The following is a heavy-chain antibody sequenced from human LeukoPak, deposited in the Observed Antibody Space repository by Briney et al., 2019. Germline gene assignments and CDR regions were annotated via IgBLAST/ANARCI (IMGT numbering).Heavy chain of an antibody. D-gene: IGHD5-12*01. J-gene: IGHJ6*03. Sequence: PSETLSLTCAVYGGSISGYYWSWIRQPPGKGLEWIGEINHSGSTNYNPSRRSRVTITVVTSKNQFSLKLRSVTTADTAVYDCARIYSGYDWGYYYYYMDVWGKGTTVTVSS. CDR2: INHSGST. CDR3: ARIYSGYDWGYYYYYMDV. CDR1: GGSISGYY. V-gene: IGHV4-34*01.